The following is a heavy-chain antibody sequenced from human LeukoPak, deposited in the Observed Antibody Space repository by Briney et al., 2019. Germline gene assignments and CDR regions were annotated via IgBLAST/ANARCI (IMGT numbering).Heavy chain of an antibody. CDR2: IYYSGST. Sequence: PSETLSLTCTVSGGSISSYYWSWIRQPPGKGLEWIGYIYYSGSTNYNPSLKSRVTISVDTSKNQFSLKLSSVTAADAAVYYCARADRFSYWFDPWGQGTLVTVSS. J-gene: IGHJ5*02. CDR3: ARADRFSYWFDP. CDR1: GGSISSYY. V-gene: IGHV4-59*01.